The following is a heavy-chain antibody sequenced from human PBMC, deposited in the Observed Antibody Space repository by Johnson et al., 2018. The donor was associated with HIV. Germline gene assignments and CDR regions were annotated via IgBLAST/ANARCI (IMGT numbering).Heavy chain of an antibody. Sequence: VQLVESGGGLVQPRGSLRLSCAASGFTFSDCAMRWVRQGPGKGLEWLSAITVSGDSTYYADSAKGRFTISRDNSKNTMYLQMNSLRAEDTAVYYCAREPSIAAAGGDGAFDIWGGGTMLTVSS. J-gene: IGHJ3*02. D-gene: IGHD6-13*01. CDR1: GFTFSDCA. CDR2: ITVSGDST. CDR3: AREPSIAAAGGDGAFDI. V-gene: IGHV3-23*04.